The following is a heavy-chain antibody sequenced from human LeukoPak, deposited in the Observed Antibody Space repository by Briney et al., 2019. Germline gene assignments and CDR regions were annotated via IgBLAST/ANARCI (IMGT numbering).Heavy chain of an antibody. V-gene: IGHV4-61*02. J-gene: IGHJ4*02. Sequence: SETLSLTCTVSGGTISSGSYYWSWIRQPAGKGLEWIGRIYTSGRTNYNPSLKSRVTISVDTSKNHFSLKLSSVTAADTAVYYCARGDIYCSGGSCYDWGQGTLVTVSS. CDR1: GGTISSGSYY. CDR2: IYTSGRT. CDR3: ARGDIYCSGGSCYD. D-gene: IGHD2-15*01.